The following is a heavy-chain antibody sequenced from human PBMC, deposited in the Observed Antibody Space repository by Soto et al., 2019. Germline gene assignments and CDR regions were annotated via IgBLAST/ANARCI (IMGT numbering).Heavy chain of an antibody. Sequence: PGESLKISCQGSGYSFTSYWIGWVRQMPGKGLEWMGIIYPGDSDTRCSPSFQGQVAFSADKSISTAYLQWSGLKASDTAIYYCARRLSTGWFFDFWGQGTLVTVSS. V-gene: IGHV5-51*01. CDR3: ARRLSTGWFFDF. CDR2: IYPGDSDT. J-gene: IGHJ4*02. D-gene: IGHD6-19*01. CDR1: GYSFTSYW.